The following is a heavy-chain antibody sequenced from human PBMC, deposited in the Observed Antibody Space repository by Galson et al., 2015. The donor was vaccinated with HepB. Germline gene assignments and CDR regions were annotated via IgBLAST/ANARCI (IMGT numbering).Heavy chain of an antibody. CDR3: ARELLWFGEVHYYYYGMDV. J-gene: IGHJ6*02. CDR1: GYTFTSYA. V-gene: IGHV1-3*01. CDR2: INAGNGNT. Sequence: SVKVSCKASGYTFTSYAMHWVRQAPGQRLEWMGWINAGNGNTKYSQKFQGRVTITRDTSASTAYMELSSLRSEDTAVYYCARELLWFGEVHYYYYGMDVWGQGTTVTVSS. D-gene: IGHD3-10*01.